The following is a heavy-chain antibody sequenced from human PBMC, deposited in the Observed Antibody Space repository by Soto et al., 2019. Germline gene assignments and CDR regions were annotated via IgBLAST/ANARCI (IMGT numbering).Heavy chain of an antibody. J-gene: IGHJ4*02. CDR3: AKAQGGSYFDY. CDR2: ISSSGGST. Sequence: EVQLVESGGGLVQPGRSLRLSCAASGFTFSSNAMSWVRQAPGKGLEWVSGISSSGGSTYYADSVKGRFTISRDNSKNMLYLQMNNLRAEDTAVYYCAKAQGGSYFDYWGQGTLVTVSS. D-gene: IGHD2-15*01. V-gene: IGHV3-23*04. CDR1: GFTFSSNA.